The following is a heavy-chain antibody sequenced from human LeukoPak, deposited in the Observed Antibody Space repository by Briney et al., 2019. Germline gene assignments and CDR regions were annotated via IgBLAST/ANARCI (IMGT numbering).Heavy chain of an antibody. CDR2: ISDDGITK. Sequence: AGGSLRLSCAASGFTFSSYGMHWVRQAPGKGLEWVAVISDDGITKYYADSVRGRFTISRDNSENTLYLQMNSLRAEDTALYFCAKALPGSYFDYWGQGTLVTVSS. V-gene: IGHV3-30*18. D-gene: IGHD1-26*01. J-gene: IGHJ4*02. CDR1: GFTFSSYG. CDR3: AKALPGSYFDY.